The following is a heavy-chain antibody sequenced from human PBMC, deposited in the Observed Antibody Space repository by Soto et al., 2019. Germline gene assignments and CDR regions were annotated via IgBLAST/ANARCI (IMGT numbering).Heavy chain of an antibody. V-gene: IGHV3-23*01. J-gene: IGHJ3*02. Sequence: EVQLLESGGGLVQPGGSLRLSCAASGFTFSSYAMSWVRQAPGKGLEWVSAISGSGGSTYYADSVKGRFTISRDNSKNTLYLQMNSLRAEHTAVYYCAKDQVAIVVVAATGAFDIWGQGTMVTVSS. CDR3: AKDQVAIVVVAATGAFDI. CDR1: GFTFSSYA. CDR2: ISGSGGST. D-gene: IGHD2-15*01.